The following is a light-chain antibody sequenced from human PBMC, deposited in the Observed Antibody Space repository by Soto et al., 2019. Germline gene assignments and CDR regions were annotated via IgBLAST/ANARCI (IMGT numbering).Light chain of an antibody. Sequence: QSALTQPRSVSGSPGQSVTISCIGTSSDVGGYSYVSWYQQYPGKAPKLMIYDVNKRPSGVPDRFSGSKSGNTASLTISGLQAEDEADYYCCSYAGSFFYVFGTGTKLTVL. J-gene: IGLJ1*01. V-gene: IGLV2-11*01. CDR3: CSYAGSFFYV. CDR1: SSDVGGYSY. CDR2: DVN.